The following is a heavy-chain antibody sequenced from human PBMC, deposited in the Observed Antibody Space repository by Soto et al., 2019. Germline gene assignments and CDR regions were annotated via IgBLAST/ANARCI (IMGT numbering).Heavy chain of an antibody. D-gene: IGHD2-21*01. CDR3: ARHIPYHGKDV. J-gene: IGHJ6*02. Sequence: EVQLVESGGGLVQPGGSLRLSCAASGFTSSDHYIDWVRQAPGKGLEWVGRTRNKVNSYTTEYAASVKGRFTISRDDSRNSLYLQMNNLKTEDTAVYYCARHIPYHGKDVWGQGTTVTVSS. CDR2: TRNKVNSYTT. V-gene: IGHV3-72*01. CDR1: GFTSSDHY.